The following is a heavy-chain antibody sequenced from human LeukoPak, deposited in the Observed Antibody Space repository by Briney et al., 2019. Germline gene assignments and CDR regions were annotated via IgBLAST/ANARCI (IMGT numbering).Heavy chain of an antibody. CDR3: ASGSPGIAAAGGAFDI. Sequence: SETLSLTCTVSGGSIRSYYWSWIRQPPGKGLEWIGNIYTSGSTNYNPSLKSRVTISVDTSKNQFSLKLSSVTAADTAVYYCASGSPGIAAAGGAFDIWGQGTMVTVSS. CDR1: GGSIRSYY. V-gene: IGHV4-4*08. CDR2: IYTSGST. D-gene: IGHD6-13*01. J-gene: IGHJ3*02.